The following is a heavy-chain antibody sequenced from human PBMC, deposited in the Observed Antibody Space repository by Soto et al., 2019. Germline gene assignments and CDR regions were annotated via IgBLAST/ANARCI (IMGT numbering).Heavy chain of an antibody. J-gene: IGHJ6*02. CDR3: ARTGYSSSWQTSYYYYYGMDV. D-gene: IGHD6-13*01. CDR2: IYYSGST. V-gene: IGHV4-30-4*01. Sequence: SETLSLTCTVSGGSISSGDYYWSWIRQPPGKGLEWIGYIYYSGSTYYNPSLKSRVTISVDTSKNQSSLKLSSVTAADTAVYYCARTGYSSSWQTSYYYYYGMDVWGQGTTVTVSS. CDR1: GGSISSGDYY.